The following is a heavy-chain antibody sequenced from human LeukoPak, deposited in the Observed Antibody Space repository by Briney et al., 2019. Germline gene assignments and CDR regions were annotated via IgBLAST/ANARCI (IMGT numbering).Heavy chain of an antibody. CDR1: GDSISSSSYY. V-gene: IGHV4-39*01. CDR2: IFYSGAT. Sequence: SETLSLTCTVSGDSISSSSYYWGWIRQPPGKGLEWTGTIFYSGATYYNPSLKSRVTISVDMSKNQFSLRLSSVTAADTAVYYCARATDIVVVPAAGRWFDPWGQGTLVTVSS. CDR3: ARATDIVVVPAAGRWFDP. D-gene: IGHD2-2*01. J-gene: IGHJ5*02.